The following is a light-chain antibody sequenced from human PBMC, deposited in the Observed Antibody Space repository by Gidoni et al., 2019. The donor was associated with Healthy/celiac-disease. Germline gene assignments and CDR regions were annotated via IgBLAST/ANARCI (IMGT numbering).Light chain of an antibody. CDR2: GAS. Sequence: DIVMTQSPDSLAVSLAERATINCKSSQTVLYRSDNRNYLAWYQQKPGQSPKFLIYGASTRASGVPDRFSGSGSGTDFTLTISTLQAEDAAVYFCQQYYDSPRTFGQGTKVEIK. CDR1: QTVLYRSDNRNY. J-gene: IGKJ1*01. V-gene: IGKV4-1*01. CDR3: QQYYDSPRT.